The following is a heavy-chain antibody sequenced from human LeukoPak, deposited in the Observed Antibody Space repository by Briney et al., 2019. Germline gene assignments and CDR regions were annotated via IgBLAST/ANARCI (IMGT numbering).Heavy chain of an antibody. Sequence: QAGGSLRFSCAASGFTVSSNYISWVRQAPGKGLEWVSVIYSGGSTYYADSVKGRFTISRDNSKNTLYLQMNSLRAEDTAVYYCARVTMVRELNWFDPWGQGTLVTVSS. V-gene: IGHV3-53*01. CDR2: IYSGGST. CDR3: ARVTMVRELNWFDP. CDR1: GFTVSSNY. D-gene: IGHD3-10*01. J-gene: IGHJ5*02.